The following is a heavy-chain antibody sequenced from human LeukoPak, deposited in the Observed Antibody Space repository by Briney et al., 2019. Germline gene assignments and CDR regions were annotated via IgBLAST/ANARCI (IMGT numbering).Heavy chain of an antibody. CDR3: ARAPFQWLLRDY. J-gene: IGHJ4*02. CDR1: GGTFSSYA. V-gene: IGHV1-69*05. CDR2: IIPIFGTA. Sequence: SVKVSCKASGGTFSSYAISWVRQAPGQGLEWMGGIIPIFGTANYAQKLQGRVTMTTDTSTSTAYMELRSLRSDDTAVYYCARAPFQWLLRDYWGQGTLVTVSS. D-gene: IGHD6-19*01.